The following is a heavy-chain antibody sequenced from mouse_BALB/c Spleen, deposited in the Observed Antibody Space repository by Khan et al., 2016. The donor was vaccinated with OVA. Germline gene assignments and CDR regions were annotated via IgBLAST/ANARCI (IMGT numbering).Heavy chain of an antibody. D-gene: IGHD3-2*02. J-gene: IGHJ3*01. V-gene: IGHV1-54*01. CDR2: INPGSGGT. Sequence: QLQLKESGAELVRPGTSLKVSCKASGYAFTNYLIEWVKQRPGQGLEWIGVINPGSGGTNYNEKFKAKATLTADKSSSTAYMQLSSLTSDDSAVYFCARSGYGFGAYWGQGTLVTVSA. CDR1: GYAFTNYL. CDR3: ARSGYGFGAY.